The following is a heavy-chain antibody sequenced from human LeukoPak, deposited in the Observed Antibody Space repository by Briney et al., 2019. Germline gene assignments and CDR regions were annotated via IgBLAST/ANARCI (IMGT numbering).Heavy chain of an antibody. V-gene: IGHV1-8*01. J-gene: IGHJ4*02. CDR2: MNPNSGTT. D-gene: IGHD3-22*01. CDR3: ATEVLASQDDSSGCCNY. Sequence: ASVRVSCKASGYSFISYDFNWVRQATGQGLEWMGWMNPNSGTTSYAQKFQGRVTMTEDTSTDTAYMELSSLRSEDTAVYYCATEVLASQDDSSGCCNYWGQGTLVTVSS. CDR1: GYSFISYD.